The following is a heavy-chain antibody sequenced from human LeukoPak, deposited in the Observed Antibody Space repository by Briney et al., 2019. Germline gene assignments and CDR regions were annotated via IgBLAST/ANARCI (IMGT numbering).Heavy chain of an antibody. Sequence: PSETLSLTCTVSGYSISSGYYWVWIRQPPGKGLEWIGCIYHSGTTYYNPSLKSRTTISVDTSKNQFSLKLSSVTAADTAMYYCARDQPYMDVWGKGTTVTVSS. CDR3: ARDQPYMDV. V-gene: IGHV4-38-2*02. J-gene: IGHJ6*03. CDR1: GYSISSGYY. CDR2: IYHSGTT.